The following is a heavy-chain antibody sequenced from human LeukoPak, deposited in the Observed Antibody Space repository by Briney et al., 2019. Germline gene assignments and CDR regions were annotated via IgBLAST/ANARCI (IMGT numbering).Heavy chain of an antibody. CDR1: GGSISTYY. D-gene: IGHD5-12*01. V-gene: IGHV4-59*01. CDR2: IYYSGST. CDR3: ARVDQSGYDTRGWFDP. Sequence: SETLSLTCTVSGGSISTYYWSWIRQPPGKGLEWIGYIYYSGSTNYNPPLKSRVTISVDMSKNQFSLKLSSVTAADTAVYYCARVDQSGYDTRGWFDPWGQGTLVTVSS. J-gene: IGHJ5*02.